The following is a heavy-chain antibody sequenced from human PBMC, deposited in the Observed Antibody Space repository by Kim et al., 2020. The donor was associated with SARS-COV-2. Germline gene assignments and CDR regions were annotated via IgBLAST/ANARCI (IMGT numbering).Heavy chain of an antibody. V-gene: IGHV3-30*18. Sequence: GGSLRLSCAASGFTFSSYGMHWVRQAPGKGLEWVAFISYDGSNKYYADSVKGRFTISRDNSKNTLYLQMNSLRAEDTAVYYCAKAEAYDYWGQGTLVTVS. CDR3: AKAEAYDY. CDR2: ISYDGSNK. J-gene: IGHJ4*02. CDR1: GFTFSSYG.